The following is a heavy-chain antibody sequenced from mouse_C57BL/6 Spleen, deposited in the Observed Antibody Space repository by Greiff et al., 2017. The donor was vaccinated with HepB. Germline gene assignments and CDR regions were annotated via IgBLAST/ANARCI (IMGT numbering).Heavy chain of an antibody. CDR2: INPSSGYT. V-gene: IGHV1-7*01. CDR3: ARSDDYDAAWFAY. Sequence: QVHVKQSGAELAKPGASVKLSCKASGYTFTSYWMHWVKQRPGQGLEWIGYINPSSGYTKYNQKFKDKATLTADKSSSTAYMQLSSLTYEDSAVYYCARSDDYDAAWFAYWGQGTLVTVSA. CDR1: GYTFTSYW. J-gene: IGHJ3*01. D-gene: IGHD2-4*01.